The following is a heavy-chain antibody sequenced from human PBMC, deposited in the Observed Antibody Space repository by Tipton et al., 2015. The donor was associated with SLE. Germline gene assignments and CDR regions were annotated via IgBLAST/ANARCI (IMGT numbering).Heavy chain of an antibody. Sequence: SLRLSCAASGFTFSSYGMHWVRQAPGKGLEWVAVIWYDGSNKYYADSVKGRFTISRDNSKNTLYLQMNSLRAEDTAVYYCASSLSPINWFDPWGQGTLVTVSS. D-gene: IGHD3-16*01. V-gene: IGHV3-33*01. J-gene: IGHJ5*02. CDR3: ASSLSPINWFDP. CDR1: GFTFSSYG. CDR2: IWYDGSNK.